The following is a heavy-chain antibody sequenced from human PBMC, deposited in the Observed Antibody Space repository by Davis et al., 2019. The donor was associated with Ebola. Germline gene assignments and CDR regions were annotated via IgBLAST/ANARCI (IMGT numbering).Heavy chain of an antibody. CDR2: INPNSGGT. V-gene: IGHV1-2*04. CDR3: ARGTYSSSWYVRAWFDP. CDR1: GYTFTGYY. Sequence: ASVKVSCKASGYTFTGYYMHWVRQAPGQGLEWMGWINPNSGGTNYAQKFQGWVTMTRDTSISTAYMELSRLRSDDSAVYYCARGTYSSSWYVRAWFDPWGQGTLVTVSS. D-gene: IGHD6-13*01. J-gene: IGHJ5*02.